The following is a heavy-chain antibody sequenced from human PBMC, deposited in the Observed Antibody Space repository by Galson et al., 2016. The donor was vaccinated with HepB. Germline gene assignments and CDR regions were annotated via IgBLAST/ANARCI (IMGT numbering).Heavy chain of an antibody. V-gene: IGHV3-30*18. Sequence: SLRLSCAASAFTFSTYGMHWVRQAPGKGLEWVAVISYDGSKKYYADSVKGRFTISRDNSKNSLYLQMNSLRTEDTAVYYCAKDPYYYGSGSYYFDYWGQGTLVTVSS. D-gene: IGHD3-10*01. CDR3: AKDPYYYGSGSYYFDY. CDR2: ISYDGSKK. J-gene: IGHJ4*02. CDR1: AFTFSTYG.